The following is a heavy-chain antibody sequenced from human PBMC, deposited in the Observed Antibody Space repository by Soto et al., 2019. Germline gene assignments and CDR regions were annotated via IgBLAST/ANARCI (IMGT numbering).Heavy chain of an antibody. CDR2: ISGSGGST. V-gene: IGHV3-23*01. D-gene: IGHD2-15*01. J-gene: IGHJ5*02. Sequence: GGSLRLSCAASGFTFSSYAMSWVRQAPGKGLEWVPAISGSGGSTYYADSVKGRFTISRDNSKNTLYLQMNSLRAEDTAVYYCAKVVVVAARVNWFDPWGQGTLVTVSS. CDR1: GFTFSSYA. CDR3: AKVVVVAARVNWFDP.